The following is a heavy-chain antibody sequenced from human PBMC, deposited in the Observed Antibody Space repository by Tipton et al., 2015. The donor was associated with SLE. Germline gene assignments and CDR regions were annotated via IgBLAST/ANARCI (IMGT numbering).Heavy chain of an antibody. CDR3: ARMWAARFDS. V-gene: IGHV4-59*08. D-gene: IGHD2-15*01. Sequence: TLSLTCTVSSDSITSYYWNWIRQPPGKGLEWIGYIYYSGSTNYNPSLKSRVILSVDTSRNQFSLRLSSVTAADTAVYYCARMWAARFDSWGRGTLVTVSS. CDR2: IYYSGST. CDR1: SDSITSYY. J-gene: IGHJ4*02.